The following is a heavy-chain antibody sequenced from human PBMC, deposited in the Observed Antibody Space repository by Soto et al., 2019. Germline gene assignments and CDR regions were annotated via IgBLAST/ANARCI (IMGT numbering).Heavy chain of an antibody. Sequence: QVQLQQWGAGLLKPSETLSLTCAVYGGSFSGYYWSWIRQPPGKGLEWIGEINHSGSTNYNPSLKSRVTISVDTSKNQFSLKLSSVTAADTAVYYCARRPYMVRGVKSFDYWGQGTLVTVSS. CDR2: INHSGST. CDR1: GGSFSGYY. D-gene: IGHD3-10*01. CDR3: ARRPYMVRGVKSFDY. V-gene: IGHV4-34*01. J-gene: IGHJ4*02.